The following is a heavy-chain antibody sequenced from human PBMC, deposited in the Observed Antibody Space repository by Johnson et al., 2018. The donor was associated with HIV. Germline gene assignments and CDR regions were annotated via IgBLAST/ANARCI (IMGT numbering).Heavy chain of an antibody. Sequence: VQLVESGGGLIQPGGSLRLSCVASGFTVSSNYMSWVRQAPGKGLEWVSVIYSGGSTYYAASVKGRFTISRDNSKTTLYLQMNSLRAEDTAVYYCARESDILTGYPNAFDIWGQGTMVTVSS. CDR1: GFTVSSNY. J-gene: IGHJ3*02. CDR3: ARESDILTGYPNAFDI. D-gene: IGHD3-9*01. CDR2: IYSGGST. V-gene: IGHV3-53*01.